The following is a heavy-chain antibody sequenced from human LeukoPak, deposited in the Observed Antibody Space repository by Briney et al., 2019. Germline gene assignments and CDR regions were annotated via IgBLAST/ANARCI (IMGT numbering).Heavy chain of an antibody. J-gene: IGHJ4*02. CDR2: INTGGSST. CDR1: GFTFSSYW. D-gene: IGHD3-22*01. V-gene: IGHV3-74*01. Sequence: GGSLRLSCAASGFTFSSYWMHWVRQAPGKGLVWVSRINTGGSSTTYADSVKGRFTISRDTASNTLYLQMGSLRAEDTAVYYCARASPMIDYWGQGTLVTVSS. CDR3: ARASPMIDY.